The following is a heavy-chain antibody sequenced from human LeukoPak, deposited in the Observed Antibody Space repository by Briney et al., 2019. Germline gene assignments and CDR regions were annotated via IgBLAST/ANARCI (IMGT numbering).Heavy chain of an antibody. D-gene: IGHD3-10*01. Sequence: SETLSLTCAVSGGSISSGGYSWSWIRQPPGKGLEWIGYIYHSGSTYYNPSLKSRVTVSVDRSKNQFSLKLSSVTAADTAVYYCARVRQDEGRWFGEFKSVFDYWGQGTLVTVSS. CDR1: GGSISSGGYS. J-gene: IGHJ4*02. V-gene: IGHV4-30-2*01. CDR2: IYHSGST. CDR3: ARVRQDEGRWFGEFKSVFDY.